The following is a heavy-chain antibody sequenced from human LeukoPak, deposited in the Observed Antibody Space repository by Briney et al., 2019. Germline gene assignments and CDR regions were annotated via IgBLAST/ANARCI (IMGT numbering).Heavy chain of an antibody. V-gene: IGHV3-48*04. J-gene: IGHJ6*04. Sequence: PGGSLRLSCAASGFTFNTYHLNWVRQAPGKGLEWVSFISDSGTTTYYADSVKGRFTISRDNAENSLYLQMNSLRAEDTAVYYCARGYYYGLDVWGKGTTVIVSS. CDR2: ISDSGTTT. CDR1: GFTFNTYH. D-gene: IGHD1-14*01. CDR3: ARGYYYGLDV.